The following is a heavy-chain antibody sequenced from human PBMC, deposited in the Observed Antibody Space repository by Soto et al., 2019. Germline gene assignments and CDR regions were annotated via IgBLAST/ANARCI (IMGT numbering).Heavy chain of an antibody. V-gene: IGHV3-21*01. CDR3: ARVVDYCDPYYYYGMDV. Sequence: GGSLRLSCAASGFTFSSYAMSWVRQAPGKGLEWVSSISCSTTYIYYADSVKGRFPISRDNAKNSLYLQMNSLRAEDTAVYYCARVVDYCDPYYYYGMDVWGQGTTVTVS. J-gene: IGHJ6*02. CDR1: GFTFSSYA. CDR2: ISCSTTYI. D-gene: IGHD3-22*01.